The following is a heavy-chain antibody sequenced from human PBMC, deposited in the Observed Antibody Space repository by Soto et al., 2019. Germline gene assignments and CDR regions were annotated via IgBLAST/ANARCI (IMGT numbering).Heavy chain of an antibody. CDR2: ITSSGSAT. Sequence: PGGSLRLSCVASGFSFSSYTMNWVRQAPGKGLERVSYITSSGSATYYADSVKGRFTISRDNGRNSLYLQMTSLRDEDTAVYYCASPFPYYYDSRGYYSAFGIWGQGTMVTVSS. V-gene: IGHV3-48*02. D-gene: IGHD3-22*01. J-gene: IGHJ3*02. CDR3: ASPFPYYYDSRGYYSAFGI. CDR1: GFSFSSYT.